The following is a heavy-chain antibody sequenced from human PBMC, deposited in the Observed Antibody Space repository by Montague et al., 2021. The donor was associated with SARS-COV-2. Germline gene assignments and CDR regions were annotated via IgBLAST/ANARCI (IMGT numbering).Heavy chain of an antibody. CDR2: ISYTGST. D-gene: IGHD6-13*01. J-gene: IGHJ6*02. CDR3: ARLPRVSSWGSAAGYYYYGMDV. V-gene: IGHV4-39*01. CDR1: GGSISRSTSS. Sequence: SETLSLTCTVSGGSISRSTSSWAWIRQPPGKGLEWIGSISYTGSTYYNPSLKSRVTISVDTSKNQFSLRLSSVTAADTSAYYCARLPRVSSWGSAAGYYYYGMDVWGQGTTVTVSS.